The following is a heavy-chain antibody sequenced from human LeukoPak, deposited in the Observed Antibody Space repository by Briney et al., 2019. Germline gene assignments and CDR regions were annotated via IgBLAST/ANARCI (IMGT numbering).Heavy chain of an antibody. Sequence: PSETLSLTCAVYGGSFSGYYWSWIRQPPGKGLEWIGEINHSGSTNYNPSLKSRVTISVDTSKNQFSLKLSSVTAADTAVYYCARGRGGFAYWGQGTLVTVSS. CDR1: GGSFSGYY. J-gene: IGHJ4*02. CDR3: ARGRGGFAY. V-gene: IGHV4-34*01. CDR2: INHSGST.